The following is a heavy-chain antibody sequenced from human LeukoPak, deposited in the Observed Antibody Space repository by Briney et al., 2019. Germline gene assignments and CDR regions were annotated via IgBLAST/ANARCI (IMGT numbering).Heavy chain of an antibody. Sequence: GGSLRLSCAASGFTFSSYGMHWVRQAPGKGLEWVAFIRYDGSNKYYADSVKGRFTISRDNSKNTLYLQMNSLRAEDTAVYYCAKAYGPSGWDESYFDYWGQGTLVTVSS. D-gene: IGHD6-19*01. CDR3: AKAYGPSGWDESYFDY. J-gene: IGHJ4*02. CDR1: GFTFSSYG. CDR2: IRYDGSNK. V-gene: IGHV3-30*02.